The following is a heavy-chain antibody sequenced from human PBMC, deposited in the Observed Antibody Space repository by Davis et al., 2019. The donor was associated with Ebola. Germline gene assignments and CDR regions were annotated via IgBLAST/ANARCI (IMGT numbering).Heavy chain of an antibody. J-gene: IGHJ4*02. CDR3: TAYSSSSNFDY. Sequence: GESLKISCAASGFTFSNAWRSWVRQAPGKGLEWVGRIKSKTDGGTTDYAAPVKGRFTISRDDSKNTLYLQMNSLKTEDTAVYYCTAYSSSSNFDYWGQGTLVTVSS. CDR2: IKSKTDGGTT. CDR1: GFTFSNAW. V-gene: IGHV3-15*01. D-gene: IGHD6-6*01.